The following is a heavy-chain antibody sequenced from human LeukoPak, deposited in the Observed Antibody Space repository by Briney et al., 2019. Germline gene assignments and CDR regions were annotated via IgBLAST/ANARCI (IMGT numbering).Heavy chain of an antibody. CDR1: GFTFSDYY. V-gene: IGHV4-34*01. CDR3: ARGYYDFWSGAPWIDAFDI. CDR2: IYHSGST. J-gene: IGHJ3*02. D-gene: IGHD3-3*01. Sequence: GSLRLSCAASGFTFSDYYMSWIRQAPGKGLEWIGEIYHSGSTNYNPSLKSRVTISVDKSKNQFSLKLSSVTAADTAVYYCARGYYDFWSGAPWIDAFDIWGQGTMVTVSS.